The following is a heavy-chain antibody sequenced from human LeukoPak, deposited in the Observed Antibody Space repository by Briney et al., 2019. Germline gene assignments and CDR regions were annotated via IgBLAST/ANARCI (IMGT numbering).Heavy chain of an antibody. CDR3: AGGSDHGDYVSYYFDY. Sequence: SVKVSCKASGGTFSSYAISWVRQAPGQGLEWMGGIIPIFGTANYAQKFQGRVTITADESTSTAYMELSSLRSEDTAVYYCAGGSDHGDYVSYYFDYWGQGTLVTVSS. D-gene: IGHD4-17*01. V-gene: IGHV1-69*13. CDR1: GGTFSSYA. J-gene: IGHJ4*02. CDR2: IIPIFGTA.